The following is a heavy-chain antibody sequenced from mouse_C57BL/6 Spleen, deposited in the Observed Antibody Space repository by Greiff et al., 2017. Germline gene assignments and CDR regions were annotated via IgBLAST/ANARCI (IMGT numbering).Heavy chain of an antibody. D-gene: IGHD2-5*01. CDR2: INYDGSST. CDR1: GFTFSDYY. J-gene: IGHJ4*01. CDR3: ARETYYSNTEGNDYAMDY. V-gene: IGHV5-16*01. Sequence: DVHLVESEGGLVQPGSSMKLSCTASGFTFSDYYMAWVRQVPEKGLEWVAHINYDGSSTYYLDSLKSRFIISRDNAKNILYLQMSRLKYEDTATYYCARETYYSNTEGNDYAMDYRGLENSVTASS.